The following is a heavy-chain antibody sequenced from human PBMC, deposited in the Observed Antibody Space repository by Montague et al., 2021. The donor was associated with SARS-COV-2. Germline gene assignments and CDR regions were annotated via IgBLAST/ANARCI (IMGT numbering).Heavy chain of an antibody. V-gene: IGHV4-39*01. CDR2: TYYSGST. CDR3: ARPVSYYDILSSSTNWFDP. J-gene: IGHJ5*02. D-gene: IGHD3-9*01. CDR1: GGSISSSSYY. Sequence: SETLSLTCTVSGGSISSSSYYWGWIRQPPGKGLEWIGSTYYSGSTYYXXXLKSRVTISVDTSKNQFSLKLSSVTAADTAVYYCARPVSYYDILSSSTNWFDPWGQGTLITVSS.